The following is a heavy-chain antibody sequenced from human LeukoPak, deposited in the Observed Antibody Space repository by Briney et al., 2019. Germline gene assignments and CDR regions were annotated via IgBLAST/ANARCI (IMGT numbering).Heavy chain of an antibody. CDR2: ISSSSSYI. CDR1: GFTFSSYS. CDR3: ARDPLLWFGEANYYYGMDV. Sequence: PGGSLRLSCAASGFTFSSYSMNWVRQAPGKGLEWVSSISSSSSYIYYADSVKGRFTISRDNAKNSLYLQMNSLRAEDTAVYYCARDPLLWFGEANYYYGMDVWGQGTTVTVSS. D-gene: IGHD3-10*01. V-gene: IGHV3-21*01. J-gene: IGHJ6*02.